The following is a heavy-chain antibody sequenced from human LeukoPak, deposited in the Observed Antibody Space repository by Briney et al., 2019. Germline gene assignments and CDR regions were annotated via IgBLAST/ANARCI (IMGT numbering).Heavy chain of an antibody. Sequence: GESLKISCKGSGYSFTSYWIGWVRQMPGKGLEWMGIIYPGDSDTRYSPSFQGQVTISADKSISAAYLQWSSLKASDTAMYYCARHHSSGWYANWFDPWGQGTLVTVSS. J-gene: IGHJ5*02. D-gene: IGHD6-19*01. CDR3: ARHHSSGWYANWFDP. CDR1: GYSFTSYW. V-gene: IGHV5-51*01. CDR2: IYPGDSDT.